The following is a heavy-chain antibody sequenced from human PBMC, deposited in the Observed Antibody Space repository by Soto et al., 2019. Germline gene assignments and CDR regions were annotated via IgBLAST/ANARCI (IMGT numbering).Heavy chain of an antibody. V-gene: IGHV1-18*01. D-gene: IGHD1-26*01. Sequence: GASVKVSCKASGYTFTSYGISWVRQAPGKGLEWMGWISPDNGKTIYAQKFQGRVTMTEDTSTDTAYMELSSLRSEDTAVYYCATDSYYGGNADGIWGQGTMVTVSS. CDR1: GYTFTSYG. CDR2: ISPDNGKT. CDR3: ATDSYYGGNADGI. J-gene: IGHJ3*02.